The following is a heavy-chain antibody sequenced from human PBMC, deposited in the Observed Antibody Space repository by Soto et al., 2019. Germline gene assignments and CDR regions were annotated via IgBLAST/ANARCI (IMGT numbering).Heavy chain of an antibody. Sequence: SVKVSCKASGFTFTSSAVQWVRQARGQRLEWIGWIVVGSGNTNYAQKFQERVTITRDMSTSTAYMELSSLRSEDTAVYYCAADPDILTGLHYYYYYGMDVWGQGTTVTV. CDR2: IVVGSGNT. CDR3: AADPDILTGLHYYYYYGMDV. D-gene: IGHD3-9*01. CDR1: GFTFTSSA. V-gene: IGHV1-58*01. J-gene: IGHJ6*02.